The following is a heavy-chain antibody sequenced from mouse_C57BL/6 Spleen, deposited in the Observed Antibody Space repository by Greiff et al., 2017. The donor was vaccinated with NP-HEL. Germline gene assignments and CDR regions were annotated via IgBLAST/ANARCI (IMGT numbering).Heavy chain of an antibody. CDR1: GYTFTSYW. Sequence: QVQLQQPGAELVKPGASVKLSCKASGYTFTSYWMHWVKQRPGQGLEWIGMIHPNSGSTNYNEKFKSKATLTVDKSSSTAYMQLSSLTSEDSAVYYCASPHYYGSSPYWYFDVWGTGTTVTVSS. D-gene: IGHD1-1*01. V-gene: IGHV1-64*01. CDR3: ASPHYYGSSPYWYFDV. J-gene: IGHJ1*03. CDR2: IHPNSGST.